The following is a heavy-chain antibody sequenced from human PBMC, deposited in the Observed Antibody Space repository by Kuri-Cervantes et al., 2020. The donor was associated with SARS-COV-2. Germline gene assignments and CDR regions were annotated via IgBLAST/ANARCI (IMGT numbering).Heavy chain of an antibody. CDR2: IWNDGSDK. J-gene: IGHJ4*02. CDR1: GFSFSSFG. CDR3: ARGDDSSGYHVPRAYCDS. D-gene: IGHD3-22*01. V-gene: IGHV3-33*08. Sequence: GGSLRLSCAASGFSFSSFGMHWVRQAPGKGLEWVAVIWNDGSDKYYADSVKGRFTISRDNSKNTLYLQMNSLRAEDTAVYYCARGDDSSGYHVPRAYCDSWGPGTPVTVSS.